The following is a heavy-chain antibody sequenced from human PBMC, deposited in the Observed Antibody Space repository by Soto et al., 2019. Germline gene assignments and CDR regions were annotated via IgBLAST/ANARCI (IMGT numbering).Heavy chain of an antibody. CDR1: GGSFSGYY. V-gene: IGHV4-34*01. D-gene: IGHD3-10*01. J-gene: IGHJ4*02. Sequence: SETLSLTCAVYGGSFSGYYWSWIRQPPGKGLEWIGEINHSGSTNYNPSLKSRVTISVDASKNQFSLKLSSVTAADTAVYYCARGQYYGSGSYYERARGFDYWGQGTLVTVSS. CDR3: ARGQYYGSGSYYERARGFDY. CDR2: INHSGST.